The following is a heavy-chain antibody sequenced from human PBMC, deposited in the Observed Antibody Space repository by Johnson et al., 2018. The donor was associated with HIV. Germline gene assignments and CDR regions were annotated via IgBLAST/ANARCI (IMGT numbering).Heavy chain of an antibody. CDR2: IGSDSIT. CDR1: GFTFSTYG. J-gene: IGHJ3*01. CDR3: SKERAIGYHLAAFDF. Sequence: VQLVESGGGLVQPGGSLRLSCAASGFTFSTYGMHWVRQAPGKGLEWVSGIGSDSITYYADSVQGRFTISRDNSKNTLYLQMNSLRVEDTALYYCSKERAIGYHLAAFDFWGQGTLVTVSS. V-gene: IGHV3-23*04. D-gene: IGHD3-22*01.